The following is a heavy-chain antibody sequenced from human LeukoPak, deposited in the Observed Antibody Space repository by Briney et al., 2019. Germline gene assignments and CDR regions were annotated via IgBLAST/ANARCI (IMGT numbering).Heavy chain of an antibody. V-gene: IGHV3-9*01. Sequence: GGSLRLSCAASGITFDDYAMYCVRQAPGKGLEWVAGISWNSGKTVYVDPVKGLFTVSRENAKNFMFLQMNSLRPEDAALYYCVAGSGYSPADAFCIWGQGTRVTVSS. J-gene: IGHJ3*02. CDR1: GITFDDYA. D-gene: IGHD5-18*01. CDR3: VAGSGYSPADAFCI. CDR2: ISWNSGKT.